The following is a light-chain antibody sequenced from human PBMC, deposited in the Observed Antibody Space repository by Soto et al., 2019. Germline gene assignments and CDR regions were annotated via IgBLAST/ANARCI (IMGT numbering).Light chain of an antibody. CDR1: QSVSSSY. V-gene: IGKV3D-20*01. CDR2: DAS. J-gene: IGKJ3*01. CDR3: QQYGSSPFP. Sequence: EIVLTHSPATLSLSPCERATLSCGASQSVSSSYLAWYQQKPGLAPRLLIYDASSRATGIPDRFSGSGSGTDFTLTISRLEPEDFAVYYCQQYGSSPFPFGPGTKVDI.